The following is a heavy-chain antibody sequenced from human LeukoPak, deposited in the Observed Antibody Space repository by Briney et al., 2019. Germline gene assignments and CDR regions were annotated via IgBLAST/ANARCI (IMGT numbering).Heavy chain of an antibody. CDR1: GGSFSGYY. D-gene: IGHD4-17*01. V-gene: IGHV4-34*01. Sequence: PSETLSLTCAVYGGSFSGYYWSWIRQPPGKGLEWIGGINHSGSTNYNPSLKSRVTIPVDTSKNQFSLKLSSVTAADTAVYYCARGADDYGDYLTPYWFDPWGQGTLVTVSS. J-gene: IGHJ5*02. CDR2: INHSGST. CDR3: ARGADDYGDYLTPYWFDP.